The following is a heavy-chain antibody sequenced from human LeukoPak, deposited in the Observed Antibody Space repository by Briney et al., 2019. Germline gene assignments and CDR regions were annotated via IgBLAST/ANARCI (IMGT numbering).Heavy chain of an antibody. D-gene: IGHD3-3*01. CDR2: IYYSGST. Sequence: SETLSLTCTVSGGSISSYYWSWIRQPPGKGLEWIGYIYYSGSTNYNPSLKSRVTISVDTSKNQFSLKLSSVTAADTAVYYCARRHYDLWSGYYSPWGQGTLVTVSS. V-gene: IGHV4-59*08. CDR3: ARRHYDLWSGYYSP. CDR1: GGSISSYY. J-gene: IGHJ5*02.